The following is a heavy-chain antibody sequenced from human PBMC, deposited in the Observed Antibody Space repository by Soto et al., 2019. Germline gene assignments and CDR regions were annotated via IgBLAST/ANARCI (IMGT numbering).Heavy chain of an antibody. CDR3: ARDQVAARGSRYYGMDV. Sequence: GSLRLSCAASGFTFSSYGMHWVRQAPGKGLEWVAVIWYDGSNKYYADSVKGRFTISRDNSKNTLYLQMNSLRAEDTAVYYCARDQVAARGSRYYGMDVWGQGTTVTVSS. J-gene: IGHJ6*02. D-gene: IGHD6-6*01. CDR2: IWYDGSNK. V-gene: IGHV3-33*01. CDR1: GFTFSSYG.